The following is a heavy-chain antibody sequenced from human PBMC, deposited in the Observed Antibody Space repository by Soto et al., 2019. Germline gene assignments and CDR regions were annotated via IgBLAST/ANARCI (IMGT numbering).Heavy chain of an antibody. J-gene: IGHJ4*02. Sequence: PGGSLRLSCAASGFTYSTYTMHWVRQAPGEGLEWVAVISYDGVNKYYADSVKGRFTISRDNSKNTLYLQMNSLRAEDTAVYYCAKSVYNWNDGFFDYWGQGTLVTVSS. D-gene: IGHD1-1*01. CDR2: ISYDGVNK. CDR1: GFTYSTYT. CDR3: AKSVYNWNDGFFDY. V-gene: IGHV3-30*18.